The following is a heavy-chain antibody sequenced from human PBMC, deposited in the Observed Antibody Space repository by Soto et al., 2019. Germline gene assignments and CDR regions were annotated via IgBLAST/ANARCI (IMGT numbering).Heavy chain of an antibody. D-gene: IGHD3-10*01. CDR1: GYTFTSYA. Sequence: QVQLVQSGAEEKKPGASVKVSCKASGYTFTSYAMHWGRQAPGQRLEWMGWINAGNGNTKYSQKFQGRVTITRDTSASTAYMELITLRSEDTAVYYCPRSPRAPMTPGDDWGQGTLVTVSS. J-gene: IGHJ4*02. CDR3: PRSPRAPMTPGDD. CDR2: INAGNGNT. V-gene: IGHV1-3*05.